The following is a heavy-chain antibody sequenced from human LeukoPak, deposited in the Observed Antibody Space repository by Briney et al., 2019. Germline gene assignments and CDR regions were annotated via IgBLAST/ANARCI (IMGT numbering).Heavy chain of an antibody. V-gene: IGHV3-30*04. Sequence: GRSLRLSCAASGFTFSSYAMHWVRQAPGKGLEWVAVISYDGSNKYYADSVKGRFTISRDNAKNSLYLQMNSLRAEDTAVYYCARDASRGFDPWGQGTLVTVPS. CDR1: GFTFSSYA. J-gene: IGHJ5*02. CDR3: ARDASRGFDP. D-gene: IGHD6-13*01. CDR2: ISYDGSNK.